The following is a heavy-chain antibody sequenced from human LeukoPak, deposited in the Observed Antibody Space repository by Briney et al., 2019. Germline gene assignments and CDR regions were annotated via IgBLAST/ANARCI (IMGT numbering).Heavy chain of an antibody. CDR1: GFTFSTYS. Sequence: GGSLRLSCAVSGFTFSTYSMNWVRQAPGKGLEWVSYISNSGSTMYYADSVKGRFTISRDNAKNSLYLQMNSLRAEDMALYYCAKGTTVVTPTGFDYWGQGILVTVSS. J-gene: IGHJ4*02. CDR2: ISNSGSTM. D-gene: IGHD4-23*01. CDR3: AKGTTVVTPTGFDY. V-gene: IGHV3-48*04.